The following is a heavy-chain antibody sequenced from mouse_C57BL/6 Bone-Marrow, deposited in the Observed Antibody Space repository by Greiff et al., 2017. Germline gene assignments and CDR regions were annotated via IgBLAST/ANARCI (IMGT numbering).Heavy chain of an antibody. D-gene: IGHD1-1*01. V-gene: IGHV5-9-1*02. CDR2: ISSGGDYI. CDR1: GFTFSSYA. J-gene: IGHJ2*01. CDR3: TRPYYYGSTIDY. Sequence: EVKLVESGEGLVKPGGSLKLSCAASGFTFSSYAMSWVRQTPEKRLEWVAYISSGGDYIYYADTVKGRFTISRDNARNTLYLQMSSLKSEDTAMYYCTRPYYYGSTIDYWGQGTTLTVSS.